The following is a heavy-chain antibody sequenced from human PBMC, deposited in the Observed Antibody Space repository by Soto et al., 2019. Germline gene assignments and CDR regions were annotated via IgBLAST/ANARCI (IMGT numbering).Heavy chain of an antibody. CDR1: GGSVSSGSYY. D-gene: IGHD3-22*01. V-gene: IGHV4-61*01. J-gene: IGHJ4*02. CDR2: IYYSGST. CDR3: ARDSPRNYDSSGPYDY. Sequence: PSETLSLTCTVSGGSVSSGSYYWRWIRQPPGKGLEWIGYIYYSGSTNYNPSLKSRVTISVDTSKNQFSLKLSSVTAADTAVYYCARDSPRNYDSSGPYDYWGQGTLVTVYS.